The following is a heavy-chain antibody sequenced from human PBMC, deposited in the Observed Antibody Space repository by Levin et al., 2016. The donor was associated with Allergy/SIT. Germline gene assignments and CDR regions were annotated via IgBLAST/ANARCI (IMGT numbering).Heavy chain of an antibody. J-gene: IGHJ5*02. D-gene: IGHD3-10*01. V-gene: IGHV3-66*01. CDR2: IYGNDDT. Sequence: GGSLRLSCTASGFTVSNDYMTWVRQAPGKGLEWVSLIYGNDDTDYTDSVKGRFTISRDASKNTLYLQMNSLRVEDTAVYFCARWRSANVGGSGECDPWGQGTLVTVSS. CDR3: ARWRSANVGGSGECDP. CDR1: GFTVSNDY.